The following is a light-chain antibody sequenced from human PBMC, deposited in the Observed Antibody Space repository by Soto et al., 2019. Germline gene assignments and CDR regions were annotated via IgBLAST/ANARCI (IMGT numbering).Light chain of an antibody. V-gene: IGKV3-11*01. CDR1: QSVSSY. Sequence: EIVLTQSPATLSLSPGERATLSCRASQSVSSYLAWYQQKPGQAPRLLIYDASNRATGIPARFSGSGSGIYFTLTIRSLEPEDFAVYYCQQRINWPPWTFGQWTKVEIK. J-gene: IGKJ1*01. CDR2: DAS. CDR3: QQRINWPPWT.